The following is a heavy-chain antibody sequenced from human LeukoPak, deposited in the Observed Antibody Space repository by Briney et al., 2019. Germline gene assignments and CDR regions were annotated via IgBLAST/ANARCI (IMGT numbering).Heavy chain of an antibody. V-gene: IGHV3-30*02. CDR1: GFTFSRYG. J-gene: IGHJ4*02. CDR2: IRNDGSDK. CDR3: VRATTKDYFDY. D-gene: IGHD5-24*01. Sequence: GGSLRLSCAASGFTFSRYGIHWVRQAPGKGLEWVAFIRNDGSDKYYADSVKGRFTVSRDNSKNTLYLQMNSLRAEDTAVYYCVRATTKDYFDYWGQGTVVSVSS.